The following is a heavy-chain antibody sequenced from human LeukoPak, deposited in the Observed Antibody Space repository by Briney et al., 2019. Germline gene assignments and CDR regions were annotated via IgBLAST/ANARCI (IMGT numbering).Heavy chain of an antibody. J-gene: IGHJ4*02. V-gene: IGHV4-34*01. CDR1: GGSFSGYY. CDR3: ARGDRNIVVVAAAARAHYYFDY. D-gene: IGHD2-15*01. CDR2: INHSGST. Sequence: SETLSLTCAVYGGSFSGYYWSWIRQPPGKGLEWIGEINHSGSTNYNPSLKSRVTISVDTSKNQFSLKLSSVTAADTAVYYCARGDRNIVVVAAAARAHYYFDYWGQGTLVTVSS.